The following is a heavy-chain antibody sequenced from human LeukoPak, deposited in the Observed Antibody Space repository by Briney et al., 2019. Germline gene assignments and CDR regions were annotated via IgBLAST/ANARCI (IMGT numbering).Heavy chain of an antibody. CDR3: ARVLLGNAHDTMDV. V-gene: IGHV3-7*01. CDR1: GFTFSSHW. D-gene: IGHD3-16*01. Sequence: GGSLRLSCAASGFTFSSHWMGWVRQALGKGLEWVANIGPDGNEKNHVDSVKGRFTISRENAKNSLYLQMNSLKADETAVYFCARVLLGNAHDTMDVWGQGTTITVSS. CDR2: IGPDGNEK. J-gene: IGHJ6*02.